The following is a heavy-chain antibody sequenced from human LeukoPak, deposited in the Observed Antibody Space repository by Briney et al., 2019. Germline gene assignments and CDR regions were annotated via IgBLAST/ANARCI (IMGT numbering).Heavy chain of an antibody. D-gene: IGHD3-10*02. V-gene: IGHV3-30*04. Sequence: PGGSLRLSCAASGFTFSSYPIHWVRQAPGKGLEWVAVISYDGNNKYYADSVKGRFTISRDNAKNSLYLQMNSLRAEDTAVYYCAELGITMIGGVWGKGTTVTISS. J-gene: IGHJ6*04. CDR1: GFTFSSYP. CDR3: AELGITMIGGV. CDR2: ISYDGNNK.